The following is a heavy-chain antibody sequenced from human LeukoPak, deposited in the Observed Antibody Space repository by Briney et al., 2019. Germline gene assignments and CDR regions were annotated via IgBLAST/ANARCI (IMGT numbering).Heavy chain of an antibody. V-gene: IGHV3-49*03. J-gene: IGHJ4*02. CDR3: SRDSYGHDPRNSFDF. CDR2: IAGKPYGGTT. Sequence: PGGSLRLSCIGSGFTLGDSSMSWFRQAPGKGLEWVGFIAGKPYGGTTSYAASVQGRFTISRDDSKNIAYLQMNSLKIEDTAMYYCSRDSYGHDPRNSFDFWGQGTLVTVSS. D-gene: IGHD5-18*01. CDR1: GFTLGDSS.